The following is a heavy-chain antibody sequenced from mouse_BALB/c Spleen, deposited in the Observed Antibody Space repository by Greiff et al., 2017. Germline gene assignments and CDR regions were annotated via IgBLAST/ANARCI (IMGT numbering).Heavy chain of an antibody. J-gene: IGHJ1*01. CDR2: IYPGSGST. V-gene: IGHV1-77*01. Sequence: QVQLQQSGPELVKPGASVKMSCKASGYTFTDYVISWVKQRTGQGLEWIGEIYPGSGSTYYNAKFKGKATLTADKSSNTAYMQLSSLTSEDSAVYFCARLDLGRNFDVWGAGTTVTVSS. CDR3: ARLDLGRNFDV. D-gene: IGHD3-3*01. CDR1: GYTFTDYV.